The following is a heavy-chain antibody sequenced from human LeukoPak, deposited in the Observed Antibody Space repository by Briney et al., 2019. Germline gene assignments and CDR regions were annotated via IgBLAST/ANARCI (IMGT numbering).Heavy chain of an antibody. CDR2: LRSNGGST. V-gene: IGHV3-64*01. D-gene: IGHD3-10*01. J-gene: IGHJ4*02. CDR1: GFTLCLHA. Sequence: PGGSLRLSCAASGFTLCLHAVHWGRRAPGEGLEVVSALRSNGGSTYYANSVKGRFTIPRHSSKHTLYLHMGSLRAEHMSLFDFSRVGMTSGSGCDYWGQGTLVTVSS. CDR3: SRVGMTSGSGCDY.